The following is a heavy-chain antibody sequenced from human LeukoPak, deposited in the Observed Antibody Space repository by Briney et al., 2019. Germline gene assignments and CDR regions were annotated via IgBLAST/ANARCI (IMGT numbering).Heavy chain of an antibody. Sequence: GGSLRLSCAASGFTFGSYAMSWVRQAPGKGLEWVSAISGSGGSTYYADSVKGRFTISRDNSKNTLYLQMNSLRAEDTAVYYCAKGPYYYDSSGYNLLDYWGQGTLVTVSS. D-gene: IGHD3-22*01. CDR1: GFTFGSYA. V-gene: IGHV3-23*01. CDR2: ISGSGGST. J-gene: IGHJ4*02. CDR3: AKGPYYYDSSGYNLLDY.